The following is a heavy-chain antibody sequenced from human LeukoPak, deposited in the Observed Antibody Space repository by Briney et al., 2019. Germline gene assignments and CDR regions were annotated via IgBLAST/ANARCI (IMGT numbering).Heavy chain of an antibody. D-gene: IGHD1-7*01. CDR2: IRSKAYGGTT. CDR1: GFTFGDSA. V-gene: IGHV3-49*04. Sequence: GGSLRLSCTASGFTFGDSAMSWVRQAPGKGLEWVGFIRSKAYGGTTQYAASVKGRFTISKDDSKSIAYLQMNSLKTEDTAVYYCTRAGGTVELYWGQGTLVTVSS. CDR3: TRAGGTVELY. J-gene: IGHJ4*02.